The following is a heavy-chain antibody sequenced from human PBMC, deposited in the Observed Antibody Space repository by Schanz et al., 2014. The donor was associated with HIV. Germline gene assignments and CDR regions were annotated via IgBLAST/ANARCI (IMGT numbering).Heavy chain of an antibody. D-gene: IGHD3-10*01. CDR1: GFTFSSYG. Sequence: VQLLEFGGGSVRPGKSLRLSCAASGFTFSSYGMHWVRQAPGKGLEWVAVIWYDGSNKYYTDSVKGRFTISRDSSKNTLYLQMNSLRAEDTAVYYCAKDRLYPSGTYPYGMDVWGQGTTVTVSS. J-gene: IGHJ6*02. CDR2: IWYDGSNK. CDR3: AKDRLYPSGTYPYGMDV. V-gene: IGHV3-33*06.